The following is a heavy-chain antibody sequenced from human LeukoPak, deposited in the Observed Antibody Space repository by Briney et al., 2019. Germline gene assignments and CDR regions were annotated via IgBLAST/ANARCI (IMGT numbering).Heavy chain of an antibody. CDR2: IYHSGST. CDR1: GYSISSGYY. Sequence: ASETLSLTCTVSGYSISSGYYWGWIRQPPGKGLEWIGSIYHSGSTYYNPSLQSRITISVDTFKNQFSLNLSSVTAADTAVYYCARDPPFYYDSSGDQTSGGQGTMVTVSS. V-gene: IGHV4-38-2*02. J-gene: IGHJ3*01. D-gene: IGHD3-22*01. CDR3: ARDPPFYYDSSGDQTS.